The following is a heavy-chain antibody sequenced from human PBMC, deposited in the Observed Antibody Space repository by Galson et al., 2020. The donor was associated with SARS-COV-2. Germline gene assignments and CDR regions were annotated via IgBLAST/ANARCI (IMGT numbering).Heavy chain of an antibody. J-gene: IGHJ6*02. CDR2: ISSRGITI. Sequence: TGGSLRLSCAASGFIFSDYYMSWIRQAPGKGLEWVSYISSRGITIYYADSLKGRFTVSRDNAKNSLYLQMDSLRAEGTAVYYCARSAGAGVEGNYSYGMDVGGQGTTVTVSS. D-gene: IGHD1-26*01. CDR3: ARSAGAGVEGNYSYGMDV. V-gene: IGHV3-11*01. CDR1: GFIFSDYY.